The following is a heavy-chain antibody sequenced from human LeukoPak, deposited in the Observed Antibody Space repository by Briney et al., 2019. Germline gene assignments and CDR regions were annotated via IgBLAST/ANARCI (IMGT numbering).Heavy chain of an antibody. J-gene: IGHJ4*02. D-gene: IGHD1-26*01. CDR1: GGSISSSNW. Sequence: SETLSLTCAVSGGSISSSNWWGWVSQPPGKGLEWIGEIYHSGSTNYNPSLKSRVTISVDKSKNQFSLKLSSVTAADTAVYYCARNGWELLSLDYWGQGTLVTVSS. CDR2: IYHSGST. V-gene: IGHV4-4*02. CDR3: ARNGWELLSLDY.